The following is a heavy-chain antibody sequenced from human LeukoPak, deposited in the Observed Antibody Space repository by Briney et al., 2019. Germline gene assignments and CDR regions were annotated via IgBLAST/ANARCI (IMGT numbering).Heavy chain of an antibody. CDR3: ARVMRGSQFDY. D-gene: IGHD3-16*01. CDR1: GYSITSDYY. CDR2: ISDGGNT. Sequence: SETLSLTCAVSGYSITSDYYWGWIRQSPGKGLEWTGSISDGGNTYYNSSLESRVTISRDTSKNQFSLKLTSVTASDTAVYYCARVMRGSQFDYWGQGTLVTVSS. V-gene: IGHV4-38-2*01. J-gene: IGHJ4*02.